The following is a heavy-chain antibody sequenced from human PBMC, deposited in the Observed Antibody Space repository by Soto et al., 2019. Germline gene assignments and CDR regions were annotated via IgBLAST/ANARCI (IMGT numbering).Heavy chain of an antibody. CDR3: AHRRNYDGSWNEGVFDF. V-gene: IGHV2-5*02. D-gene: IGHD3-16*01. CDR2: IYWDDDK. J-gene: IGHJ4*02. Sequence: QITLKESGPTLVKPTQTLTLTCTFSGFSLTSRPVGVGWVRQPPGKALEWLAFIYWDDDKRSSPSPRSTLTVTKDTSKNQVVLTLTNMDPVDTATYYCAHRRNYDGSWNEGVFDFWGQGILVTVSS. CDR1: GFSLTSRPVG.